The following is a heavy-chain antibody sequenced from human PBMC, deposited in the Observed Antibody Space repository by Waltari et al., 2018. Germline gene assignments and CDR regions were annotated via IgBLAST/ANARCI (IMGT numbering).Heavy chain of an antibody. J-gene: IGHJ6*03. CDR2: IYYTGTT. D-gene: IGHD3-22*01. Sequence: QVQLQESGPGLVKPSETLSLTCTVSGGSFSSHFWSWFRQPPGKGLAWLGYIYYTGTTDYNPSLKSRVTMSVDTSKNQFSLKLNSVTAADTAVYYCAVQSFYDSSGYRPNYYYYYMDVWGKGTTVTVSS. CDR3: AVQSFYDSSGYRPNYYYYYMDV. CDR1: GGSFSSHF. V-gene: IGHV4-59*11.